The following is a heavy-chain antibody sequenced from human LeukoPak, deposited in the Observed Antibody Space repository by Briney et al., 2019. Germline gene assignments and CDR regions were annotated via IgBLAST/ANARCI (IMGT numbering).Heavy chain of an antibody. J-gene: IGHJ4*02. D-gene: IGHD5-24*01. CDR2: ISGSGGAT. CDR1: GFTFSSHA. CDR3: ATADVYFDY. V-gene: IGHV3-23*01. Sequence: GGSLRLSCAASGFTFSSHAMSWVRQAPGKGLEWVSFISGSGGATHYADSVKGRFIISRDNSKSTLYLQMNSLRGEDTAVYYCATADVYFDYWGQGTLVTVSS.